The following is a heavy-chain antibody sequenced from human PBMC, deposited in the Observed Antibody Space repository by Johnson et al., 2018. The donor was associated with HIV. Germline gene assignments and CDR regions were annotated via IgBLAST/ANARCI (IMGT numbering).Heavy chain of an antibody. Sequence: VQLVEFVGGLVHPGGSLRLSCAASGFTVSTNYMSWVRQAPGKGLEWVSLIYTGGSTFYADSVKGRFTISRDNSKNALYLQMNSLRAEDTAVYYCARVRVGAFDSWGQGTMVTVSS. V-gene: IGHV3-66*02. CDR1: GFTVSTNY. CDR3: ARVRVGAFDS. CDR2: IYTGGST. J-gene: IGHJ3*02. D-gene: IGHD1-26*01.